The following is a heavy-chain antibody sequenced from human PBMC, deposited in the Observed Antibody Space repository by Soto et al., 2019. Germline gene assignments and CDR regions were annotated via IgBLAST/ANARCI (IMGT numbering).Heavy chain of an antibody. V-gene: IGHV4-39*01. CDR3: ARGGGSTFNWFDP. Sequence: QLQLQESGPGLVKPSETLSLTCTVSGGSISSFNYFWGWIRQPPGKGLEWIGSLYYSGNTYYNPSRQSRVTISVDTSKKQCTLTLRSVPAADPAVYYCARGGGSTFNWFDPWGQGTLVTVSP. CDR2: LYYSGNT. D-gene: IGHD2-15*01. CDR1: GGSISSFNYF. J-gene: IGHJ5*02.